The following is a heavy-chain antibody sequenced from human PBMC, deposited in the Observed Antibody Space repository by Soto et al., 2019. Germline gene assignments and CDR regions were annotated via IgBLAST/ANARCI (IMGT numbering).Heavy chain of an antibody. D-gene: IGHD6-19*01. J-gene: IGHJ4*02. CDR2: INAGNGNT. V-gene: IGHV1-3*01. CDR3: ARASTLIYSSGPFFDY. Sequence: ASVRVSCKASGYTFTSYAMHWVRQAPGQRLEWMGWINAGNGNTKYAQKFQGRVTMTTDTSTSTAYMELRSLRSDDTAVYYCARASTLIYSSGPFFDYWGQGTLVTVSS. CDR1: GYTFTSYA.